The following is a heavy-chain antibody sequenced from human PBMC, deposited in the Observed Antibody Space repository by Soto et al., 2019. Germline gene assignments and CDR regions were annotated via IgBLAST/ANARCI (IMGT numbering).Heavy chain of an antibody. J-gene: IGHJ6*02. Sequence: ASVKGSCKASGYTFTRSGISWVRQAPGQGLEWMGWISTYNGDTNYAQTFQGRVTMTTDTSTSTVYMELRSLRSDDTAVYYCAREGVAPYYYSGMDVWGQGTPLTXSS. CDR2: ISTYNGDT. CDR3: AREGVAPYYYSGMDV. V-gene: IGHV1-18*01. D-gene: IGHD5-12*01. CDR1: GYTFTRSG.